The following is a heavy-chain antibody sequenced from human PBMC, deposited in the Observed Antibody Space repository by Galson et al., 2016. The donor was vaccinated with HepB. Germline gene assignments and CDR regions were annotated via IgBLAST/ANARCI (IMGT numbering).Heavy chain of an antibody. CDR1: GFTFSSYS. CDR3: ARDMDYYDSSGLYSY. CDR2: ISSNSSSI. D-gene: IGHD3-22*01. J-gene: IGHJ4*02. V-gene: IGHV3-21*01. Sequence: SLRLSCAASGFTFSSYSMNWVRQAPGKGLEWVSCISSNSSSIYYADPVKGRFTISRDNANNALYLQMNSLRAEDTVVYYCARDMDYYDSSGLYSYWGQGTLVTVSS.